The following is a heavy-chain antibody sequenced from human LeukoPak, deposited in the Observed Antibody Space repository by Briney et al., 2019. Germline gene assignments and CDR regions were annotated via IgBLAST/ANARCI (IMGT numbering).Heavy chain of an antibody. CDR3: TRAYCSGGRCYFDY. Sequence: GGSLRLSCTASGFTFGDYAMSWFRQAPGKGLEWAGFIRSKTHGGTTEYAASVKGRFTISRVDSKSIAYLQMNSLKTEDTAVYYCTRAYCSGGRCYFDYWGQGTLVTVSS. CDR2: IRSKTHGGTT. CDR1: GFTFGDYA. V-gene: IGHV3-49*03. D-gene: IGHD2-15*01. J-gene: IGHJ4*02.